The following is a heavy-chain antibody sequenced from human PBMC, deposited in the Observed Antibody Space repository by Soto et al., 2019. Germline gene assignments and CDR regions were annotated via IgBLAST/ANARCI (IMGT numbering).Heavy chain of an antibody. CDR1: GGSISSSSYY. CDR3: ARQTGGFGYYFDY. J-gene: IGHJ4*02. CDR2: IYHSGST. V-gene: IGHV4-39*01. Sequence: QLQLQESGPGLVKPSETLSLTCTVFGGSISSSSYYWGWIRQPPGKELEWIGAIYHSGSTYYHPSLKSRVTISVDTSKNQFSLRLTSLTAADTAVYFCARQTGGFGYYFDYWGQGTLVTVSS. D-gene: IGHD3-16*01.